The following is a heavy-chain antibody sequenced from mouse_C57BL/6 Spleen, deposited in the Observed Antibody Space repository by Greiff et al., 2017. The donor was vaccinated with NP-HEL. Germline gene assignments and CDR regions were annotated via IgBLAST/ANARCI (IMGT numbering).Heavy chain of an antibody. D-gene: IGHD4-1*01. CDR3: ARWDPRAY. J-gene: IGHJ3*01. CDR1: GYTFTDYY. Sequence: EVQLQQSGPELVKPGASVKISCKASGYTFTDYYMNWVKQSHGKSLEWIGDINPNNGGTSYNQKFKGKATLTVDKSSSTAYMELRSLTSEDSAVYYCARWDPRAYWGQGTLVTVSA. CDR2: INPNNGGT. V-gene: IGHV1-26*01.